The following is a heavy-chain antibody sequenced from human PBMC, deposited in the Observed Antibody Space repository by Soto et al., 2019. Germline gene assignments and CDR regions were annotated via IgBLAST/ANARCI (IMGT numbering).Heavy chain of an antibody. CDR3: ARGDKYGDYFFIDY. D-gene: IGHD4-17*01. V-gene: IGHV1-18*01. J-gene: IGHJ4*02. CDR1: GYTFTNYG. Sequence: GASVKVSCKASGYTFTNYGISWVRQAPGQGLEWMGWISVYNGNTNYAQKLQGRATMTTDTSTSTAYMELRSLRSDDTAVYYCARGDKYGDYFFIDYWGQGALVTVSS. CDR2: ISVYNGNT.